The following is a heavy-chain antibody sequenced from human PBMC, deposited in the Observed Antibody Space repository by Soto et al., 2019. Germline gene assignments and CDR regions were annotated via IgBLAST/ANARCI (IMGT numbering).Heavy chain of an antibody. J-gene: IGHJ4*02. CDR3: ARDPGYYGSGSQDY. Sequence: GGCMRLSCAASGFSFSSYGIHWARQAPGKGLEWVAVIWYDGSNKYYADSVRGRFTISRDNSKNTLYLQMNSLRAEDTAVYYCARDPGYYGSGSQDYWGQRTLVTVSS. CDR1: GFSFSSYG. V-gene: IGHV3-33*01. CDR2: IWYDGSNK. D-gene: IGHD3-10*01.